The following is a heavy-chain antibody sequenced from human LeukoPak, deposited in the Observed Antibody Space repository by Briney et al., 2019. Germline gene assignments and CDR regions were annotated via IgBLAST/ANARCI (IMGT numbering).Heavy chain of an antibody. CDR3: ASSYYCYYYMTS. CDR2: IRQDGSEK. V-gene: IGHV3-7*01. Sequence: GGSLRLSCAASGFTFSSNWMSWVRQAPGKGLEWVANIRQDGSEKYYLDSVEGRFTISRDNGKNSLYLQMNSLRAEDTAVYYCASSYYCYYYMTSGVKGPRSPSP. CDR1: GFTFSSNW. J-gene: IGHJ6*03.